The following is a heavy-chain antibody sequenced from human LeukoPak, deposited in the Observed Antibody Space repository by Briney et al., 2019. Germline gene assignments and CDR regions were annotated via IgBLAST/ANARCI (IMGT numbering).Heavy chain of an antibody. CDR3: ARDSKWLFLGSFDY. CDR1: GFIFSNYA. D-gene: IGHD3-22*01. V-gene: IGHV3-23*01. J-gene: IGHJ4*02. Sequence: PGGSLRLSCAASGFIFSNYAMIWVRQAPGKGLEWVSSIRGKTATTYYADSVKGRFTISRDNSKNTLYLQMNSLRAEDTAVYYCARDSKWLFLGSFDYWGQGTLVTVSS. CDR2: IRGKTATT.